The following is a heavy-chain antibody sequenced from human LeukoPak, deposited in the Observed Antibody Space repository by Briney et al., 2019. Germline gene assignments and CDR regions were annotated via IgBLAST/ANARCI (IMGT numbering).Heavy chain of an antibody. CDR2: INHSGST. V-gene: IGHV4-34*01. CDR1: DGSFSGYY. D-gene: IGHD3-9*01. Sequence: SETLSLTCAVSDGSFSGYYWSWIRQPPGKGLEWIGEINHSGSTNYNPSLKSRVTISVDTSKNQFSLKLSSVTAADTAVYYCASNDILTGSSLHYFDYWGQGTLVTVSS. CDR3: ASNDILTGSSLHYFDY. J-gene: IGHJ4*02.